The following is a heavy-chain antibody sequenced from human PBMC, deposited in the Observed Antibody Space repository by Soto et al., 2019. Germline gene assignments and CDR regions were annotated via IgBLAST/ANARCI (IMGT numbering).Heavy chain of an antibody. D-gene: IGHD2-21*02. J-gene: IGHJ5*02. CDR1: GCSISSGYY. CDR2: ISHSGTT. V-gene: IGHV4-38-2*01. CDR3: ARASGGNSGWGHWSDP. Sequence: SETLSLTCAVSGCSISSGYYWGWIRQPPGRGLEWIGSISHSGTTYYNPSLRSRVTISIDTSNNQFSLKLSSVTAADTAVYYCARASGGNSGWGHWSDPWGQGTLVTVS.